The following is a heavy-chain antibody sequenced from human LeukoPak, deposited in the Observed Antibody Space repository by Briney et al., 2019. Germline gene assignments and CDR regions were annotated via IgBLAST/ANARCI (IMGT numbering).Heavy chain of an antibody. CDR1: GGTFSSYA. J-gene: IGHJ4*02. V-gene: IGHV1-69*05. CDR2: IIPTFGTA. D-gene: IGHD7-27*01. Sequence: RASVKVSCKASGGTFSSYAISWVRQAPGQGLEWMGGIIPTFGTANYAQKFQGRVTITTDESTSTAYMELSSLRSEDTAAYYCAARPKRNWGPDYWGQGTLVTVYS. CDR3: AARPKRNWGPDY.